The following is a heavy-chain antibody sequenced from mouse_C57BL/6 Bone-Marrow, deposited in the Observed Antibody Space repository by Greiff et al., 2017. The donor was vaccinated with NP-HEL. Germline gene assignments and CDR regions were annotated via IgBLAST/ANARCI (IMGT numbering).Heavy chain of an antibody. J-gene: IGHJ1*03. D-gene: IGHD2-1*01. CDR1: GYTFTSYW. CDR2: IHPNSGST. Sequence: QVHVKQPGAELVKPGASVKLSCKASGYTFTSYWMHWVKQRPGQGLEWIGMIHPNSGSTNYNEKFKSKATLTVDKSSSTAYMQLSSLTSEDSAVYYCARWGLYGNYWYFDVWGTGTTVTVSS. CDR3: ARWGLYGNYWYFDV. V-gene: IGHV1-64*01.